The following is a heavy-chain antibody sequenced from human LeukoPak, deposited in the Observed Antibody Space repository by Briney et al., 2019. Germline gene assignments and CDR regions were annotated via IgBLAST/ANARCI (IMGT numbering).Heavy chain of an antibody. CDR2: ISYDGTNK. D-gene: IGHD6-19*01. Sequence: GGSLRLSCAASGFTFSSYAMHWVRQAPGKGLEWLAVISYDGTNKYYADSVKGRFTISRDNSKNTLFLQMNTLRAEDTAVYYCAKGSSSGRPYFFDYWGPGTLVTVSS. CDR3: AKGSSSGRPYFFDY. CDR1: GFTFSSYA. V-gene: IGHV3-30*07. J-gene: IGHJ4*02.